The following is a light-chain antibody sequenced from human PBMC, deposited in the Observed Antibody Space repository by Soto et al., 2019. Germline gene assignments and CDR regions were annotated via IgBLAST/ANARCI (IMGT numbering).Light chain of an antibody. CDR3: QALDSYPES. CDR1: QGIRSS. Sequence: DIQLTQSPSFLSASVGARVTITCSASQGIRSSLAWYQQQPWNAPKLLIFGASTLQSGVPCRFSGSGSGTEFNLTISSLQTEYCATAECQALDSYPESFGKGTKVESK. CDR2: GAS. V-gene: IGKV1-9*01. J-gene: IGKJ1*01.